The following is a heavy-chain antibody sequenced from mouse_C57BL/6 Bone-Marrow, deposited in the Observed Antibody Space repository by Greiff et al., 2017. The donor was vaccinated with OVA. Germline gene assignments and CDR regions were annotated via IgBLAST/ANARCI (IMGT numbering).Heavy chain of an antibody. CDR2: IWSGGST. V-gene: IGHV2-4*01. D-gene: IGHD2-4*01. Sequence: QVHLQQSGPGLVQPSQSLSITCTVSGFSLTSYGVHWVRQPPGQGLEWLGVIWSGGSTAYNAAFISRLSISNDNTKSQVFYKMHSLQADDTAIYYCAKAMISDYYAMDYWGQGTSVTVSA. J-gene: IGHJ4*01. CDR3: AKAMISDYYAMDY. CDR1: GFSLTSYG.